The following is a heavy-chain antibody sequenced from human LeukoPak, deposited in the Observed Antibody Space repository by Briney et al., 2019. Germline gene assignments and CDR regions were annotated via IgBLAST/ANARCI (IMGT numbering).Heavy chain of an antibody. V-gene: IGHV4-34*01. CDR2: INHSGST. Sequence: SETLSLTCAVYGGSFSGYYWSWIRQPPGKGLEWIGEINHSGSTNYNPSLKSRVTISVDTSKNQFSLKLSSVTAADTAVYYCARRYSGYVYYFDYWGQGTLVTVSS. J-gene: IGHJ4*02. CDR1: GGSFSGYY. CDR3: ARRYSGYVYYFDY. D-gene: IGHD5-12*01.